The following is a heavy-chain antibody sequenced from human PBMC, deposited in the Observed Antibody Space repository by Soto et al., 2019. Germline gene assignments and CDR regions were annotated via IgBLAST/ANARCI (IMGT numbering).Heavy chain of an antibody. CDR1: GFTFSSYW. D-gene: IGHD1-1*01. CDR3: ARGIGYSAQDY. V-gene: IGHV3-74*01. CDR2: ISGDVSST. Sequence: GGSLRLSCAASGFTFSSYWMHWVRQAPGKGLVWVSRISGDVSSTDYADSVKGRFTISRDNAKNTLYLQMNSLRAEDTAVYYCARGIGYSAQDYWGQGTLVTVSA. J-gene: IGHJ4*02.